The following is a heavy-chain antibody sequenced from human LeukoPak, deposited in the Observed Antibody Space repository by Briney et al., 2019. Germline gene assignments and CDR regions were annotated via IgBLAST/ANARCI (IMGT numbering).Heavy chain of an antibody. V-gene: IGHV3-7*04. J-gene: IGHJ4*02. CDR2: IKQDGSEK. CDR1: GFTFSSYW. CDR3: ARDRRCSSTSCYYFDY. D-gene: IGHD2-2*01. Sequence: GGSLRLSCAASGFTFSSYWMTWVRQAPGKGLEWVANIKQDGSEKYYVDSVKGRFTISRDNAKNSLYLQMNSLRAEDTAVYYCARDRRCSSTSCYYFDYCGQGTLVTVSS.